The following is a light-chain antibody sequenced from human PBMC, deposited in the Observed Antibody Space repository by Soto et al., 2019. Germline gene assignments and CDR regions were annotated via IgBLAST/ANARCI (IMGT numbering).Light chain of an antibody. CDR3: QQYGSSPIT. CDR1: QSVSSSY. Sequence: EIVLTQSPGTLSLSPGERATLSCRASQSVSSSYLAWYQQKPGQAPRLLIYGASSRATGIPDRFSGSGSGTDFTLTISRLEPDDLAVYYCQQYGSSPITFGQGTRLESK. J-gene: IGKJ5*01. V-gene: IGKV3-20*01. CDR2: GAS.